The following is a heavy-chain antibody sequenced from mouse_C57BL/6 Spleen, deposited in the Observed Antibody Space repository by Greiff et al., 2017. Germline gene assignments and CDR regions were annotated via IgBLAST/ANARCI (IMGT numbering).Heavy chain of an antibody. CDR3: ARECYAMDY. J-gene: IGHJ4*01. CDR1: GYTFTSYW. V-gene: IGHV1-64*01. Sequence: QVQLQQPGAELVKPGASVKLSCMASGYTFTSYWMHWVKQRPGQGLEWIGMIHPNSGSTDYNEKFKSKATLTVDKSSSTAYMQLSSLTTEDSAVYYCARECYAMDYWGQGTSVTVSS. CDR2: IHPNSGST.